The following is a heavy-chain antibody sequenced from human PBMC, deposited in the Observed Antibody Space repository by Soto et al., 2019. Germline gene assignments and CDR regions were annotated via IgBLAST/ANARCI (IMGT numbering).Heavy chain of an antibody. CDR2: ITSSSRFI. CDR3: AGTYDPFDY. Sequence: EVQLVESGGGLVKPGESLRLSCAASGITFSDYHMNWVRQAPGKGLEWVAAITSSSRFIYYADSVRGRFTISRDNAKNSLYLQMNRLSAADTAVYYCAGTYDPFDYWGQGTLVTVSS. CDR1: GITFSDYH. J-gene: IGHJ4*02. D-gene: IGHD5-12*01. V-gene: IGHV3-21*02.